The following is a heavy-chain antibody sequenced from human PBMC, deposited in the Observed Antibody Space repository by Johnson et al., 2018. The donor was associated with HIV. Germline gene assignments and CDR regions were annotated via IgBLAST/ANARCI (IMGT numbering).Heavy chain of an antibody. CDR2: IYSGGST. Sequence: VQLVESGGGLVKPGESLRLSCAASGFTVSSNYMSWVRQAPGKGLEWVSVIYSGGSTYYADSVKGRFTISRDNSKNTVYLQTNSLRAEDTAVYYCAKWKCCSGDYCYSELGVCDGAFGIWGQGTMVTVSS. CDR3: AKWKCCSGDYCYSELGVCDGAFGI. D-gene: IGHD2-21*01. V-gene: IGHV3-66*02. CDR1: GFTVSSNY. J-gene: IGHJ3*02.